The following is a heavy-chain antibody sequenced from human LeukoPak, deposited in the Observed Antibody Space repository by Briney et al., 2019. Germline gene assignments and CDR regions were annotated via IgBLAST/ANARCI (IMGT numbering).Heavy chain of an antibody. Sequence: SETLSLTCTVSGGSISSSNYYWGWIRQPPGKGLEWIGSIYYSGSTYYNPSLKSRVTISVDTSKNQFSLKLSSVTAADTAVYYCARQGGYCSGGSCYSYYFDYWGQGTLVTVSS. CDR1: GGSISSSNYY. CDR2: IYYSGST. V-gene: IGHV4-39*01. J-gene: IGHJ4*02. CDR3: ARQGGYCSGGSCYSYYFDY. D-gene: IGHD2-15*01.